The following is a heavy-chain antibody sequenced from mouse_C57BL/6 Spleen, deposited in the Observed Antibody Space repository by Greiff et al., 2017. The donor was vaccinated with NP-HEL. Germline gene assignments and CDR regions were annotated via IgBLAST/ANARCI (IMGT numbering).Heavy chain of an antibody. CDR1: GYTFTEYT. V-gene: IGHV1-62-2*01. D-gene: IGHD2-12*01. CDR2: FYPGSGSI. CDR3: ARQDYDEEAFDY. J-gene: IGHJ2*01. Sequence: ESGAELVKPGASVKLSCKASGYTFTEYTIHWVKQRSGQGLEWIGWFYPGSGSIKYNQKFKDKATLTADKSSSTAYMQLSSLTYEDSAVYYCARQDYDEEAFDYWGQGTTLTVSS.